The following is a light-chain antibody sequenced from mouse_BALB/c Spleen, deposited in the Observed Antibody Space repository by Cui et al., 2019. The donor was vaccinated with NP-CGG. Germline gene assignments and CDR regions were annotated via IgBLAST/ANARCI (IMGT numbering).Light chain of an antibody. CDR2: GTN. V-gene: IGLV1*01. Sequence: AMVIQESELTTSPGETVTLTCRSSTGAVTTSNYANWVQEKPDHLFTGLIGGTNNRAPGVPARFSGSLIGDKAALTITGAQTEDEAIYFCALWYSNHWVFGGGTKLTVL. J-gene: IGLJ1*01. CDR3: ALWYSNHWV. CDR1: TGAVTTSNY.